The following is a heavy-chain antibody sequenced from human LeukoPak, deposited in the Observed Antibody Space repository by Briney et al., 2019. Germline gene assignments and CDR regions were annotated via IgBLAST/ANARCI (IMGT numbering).Heavy chain of an antibody. J-gene: IGHJ4*02. D-gene: IGHD4-17*01. Sequence: SETLSLTCTVSGGSISSSSYYWGWIRQPPGKGLEWIGSIYYSGSTYYNPSLKSRVTISVDTSKNQFSLKLSSVTAADTAVYYCARDIYGDYFDYWGQGTLVTVSS. CDR2: IYYSGST. V-gene: IGHV4-39*07. CDR3: ARDIYGDYFDY. CDR1: GGSISSSSYY.